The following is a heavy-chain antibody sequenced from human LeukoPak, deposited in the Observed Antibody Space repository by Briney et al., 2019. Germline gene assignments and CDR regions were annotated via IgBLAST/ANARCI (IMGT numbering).Heavy chain of an antibody. D-gene: IGHD6-19*01. J-gene: IGHJ4*02. CDR2: INPNSGGT. V-gene: IGHV1-2*02. CDR1: GYTFTSYY. CDR3: ARTIAVAGRLPNY. Sequence: ASVKVSCKASGYTFTSYYMHWVRQAPGQGLEWMGWINPNSGGTNYAQKFRGRVTMTRDTSISTAYMELSRLRSDDTAVYYCARTIAVAGRLPNYWGQGTLVTVSS.